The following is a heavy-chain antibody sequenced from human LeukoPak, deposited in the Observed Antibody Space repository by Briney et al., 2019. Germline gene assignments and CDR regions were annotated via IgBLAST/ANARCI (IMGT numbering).Heavy chain of an antibody. CDR1: GFTFKPYW. D-gene: IGHD2-15*01. Sequence: PGGSLRLSCAASGFTFKPYWMHWVRQVPGKRPVWVSRINDDGSDTIYADSVRGRFTISRDDAKNTVYLQMNNLRAEDTAVYYCVRGGPSTWSWGQGTLVTVSS. J-gene: IGHJ5*02. V-gene: IGHV3-74*01. CDR3: VRGGPSTWS. CDR2: INDDGSDT.